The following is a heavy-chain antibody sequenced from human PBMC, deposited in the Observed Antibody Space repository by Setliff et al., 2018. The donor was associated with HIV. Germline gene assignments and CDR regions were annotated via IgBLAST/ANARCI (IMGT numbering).Heavy chain of an antibody. CDR3: ARPRAQYYYGMDV. V-gene: IGHV1-2*04. J-gene: IGHJ6*02. Sequence: ASVKVSCKASGYSFTDYYIHWVRQAPGQGLEWMGWINPKSDGTNYAQKFQGWITMTRDTSISTAYMELSSLKSEDTAVYYCARPRAQYYYGMDVWGQGTLVTVS. CDR2: INPKSDGT. CDR1: GYSFTDYY.